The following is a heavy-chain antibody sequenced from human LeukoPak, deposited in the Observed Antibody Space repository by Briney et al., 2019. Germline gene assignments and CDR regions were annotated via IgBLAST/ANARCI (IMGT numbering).Heavy chain of an antibody. CDR1: GDSFSSTGAA. D-gene: IGHD3-22*01. J-gene: IGHJ4*02. V-gene: IGHV6-1*01. Sequence: SQTLSLTCAISGDSFSSTGAAWNWIRQSPSRGLEWLGRTYYRSKWYIDYAVSVKSRITINPDTSKNQFSLQLNSVTPEDTAVYYCRRVDGDYYESSGPIDYWGQGTLVTVSS. CDR3: RRVDGDYYESSGPIDY. CDR2: TYYRSKWYI.